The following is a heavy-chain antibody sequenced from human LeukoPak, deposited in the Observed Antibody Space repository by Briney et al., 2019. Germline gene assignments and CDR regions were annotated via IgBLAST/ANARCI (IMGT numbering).Heavy chain of an antibody. V-gene: IGHV5-51*01. CDR3: ARQAVTGLFFDF. D-gene: IGHD4-17*01. CDR2: IYPVDSDT. J-gene: IGHJ4*02. Sequence: GESLKISCKGSGYTFASYWIGWVRQIPGKGLEWMGIIYPVDSDTRYSPSFQGQVTISVDKSIGTAYLQWSSLEASDTAMYFCARQAVTGLFFDFWAQGTLVAVSS. CDR1: GYTFASYW.